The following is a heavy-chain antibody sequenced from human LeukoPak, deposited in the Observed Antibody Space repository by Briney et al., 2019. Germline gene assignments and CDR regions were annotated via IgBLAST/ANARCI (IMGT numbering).Heavy chain of an antibody. Sequence: GASVKVSCKASGYTFTGYYMHWVRQAPGQGLEWMGWINPNSGGINYAQKFQGRVTMTRDTSISTAYMELSRLRSDDTAVYYCARHLYSSSWYWFDPWGQGTLVTVSS. CDR3: ARHLYSSSWYWFDP. J-gene: IGHJ5*02. D-gene: IGHD6-13*01. CDR2: INPNSGGI. V-gene: IGHV1-2*02. CDR1: GYTFTGYY.